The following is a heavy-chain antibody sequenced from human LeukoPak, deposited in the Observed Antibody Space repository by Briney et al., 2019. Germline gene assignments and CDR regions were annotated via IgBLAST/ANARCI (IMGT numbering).Heavy chain of an antibody. V-gene: IGHV4-34*01. CDR1: GGSFSGYY. J-gene: IGHJ4*02. CDR2: INHSGST. D-gene: IGHD3-3*01. CDR3: AREISDFWSGYRGTFDY. Sequence: PSETLSLTCAVYGGSFSGYYWSWIRQPPGKGLEWIGEINHSGSTNYNPSLKSRVTISVDTSKNQFSLKLSSVTAADTAVYYCAREISDFWSGYRGTFDYWGQGTLVTVSS.